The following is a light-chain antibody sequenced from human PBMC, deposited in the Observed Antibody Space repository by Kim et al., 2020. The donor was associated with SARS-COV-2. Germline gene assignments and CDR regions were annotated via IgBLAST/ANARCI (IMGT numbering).Light chain of an antibody. J-gene: IGLJ3*02. V-gene: IGLV2-14*03. Sequence: GQSITVPCTGDSSDIRCYDYVSWYQQHPGKPPKLMIYDVNKRPSGVAHRFSGSKSGNTASLTISGLQAEDEADYYCSSYATTSGWVFGGGTQLTVL. CDR1: SSDIRCYDY. CDR2: DVN. CDR3: SSYATTSGWV.